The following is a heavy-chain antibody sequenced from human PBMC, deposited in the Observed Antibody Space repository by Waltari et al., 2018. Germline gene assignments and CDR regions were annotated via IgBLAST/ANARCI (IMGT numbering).Heavy chain of an antibody. D-gene: IGHD3-10*01. CDR1: GGSISSYY. Sequence: QVQLQESGPGLVKPSETLSLTCTVSGGSISSYYWSWIRQPPGKGLEWIGYIYYSGSTNYNPSLKSRVTISVDTSKNQFSLKLSSVTAADTAVYYCVRDTGGFGEYDYYYYMDVWGKGTTVTVSS. CDR2: IYYSGST. CDR3: VRDTGGFGEYDYYYYMDV. V-gene: IGHV4-59*01. J-gene: IGHJ6*03.